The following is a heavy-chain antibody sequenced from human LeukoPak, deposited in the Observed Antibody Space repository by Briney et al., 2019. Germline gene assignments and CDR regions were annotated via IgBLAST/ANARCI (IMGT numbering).Heavy chain of an antibody. Sequence: SQTLSLTCTASGGSISSGSYYWSWIRQPAGKGLEWIGRIYTSGSTNYNPSLKSRVTISVDTSKNQFSLKLSSVTAADTAVYYCARVDLSSRARSFDYWGQGTLVTVSS. J-gene: IGHJ4*02. V-gene: IGHV4-61*02. CDR2: IYTSGST. CDR1: GGSISSGSYY. CDR3: ARVDLSSRARSFDY. D-gene: IGHD6-13*01.